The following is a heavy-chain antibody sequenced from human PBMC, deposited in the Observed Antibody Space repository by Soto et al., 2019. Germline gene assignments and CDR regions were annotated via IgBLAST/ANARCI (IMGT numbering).Heavy chain of an antibody. Sequence: EVQLVESGGGLVQPGGSLRLSCAASGFTFSSDSMNWVRQVPGKGLEWVSYISRSSSNRYYADTVKGRFTISRDNANTSLYLQMNSLRAEDTAVYYCARHPERIAEIGWFDPWGQGTLVTVSS. CDR1: GFTFSSDS. D-gene: IGHD6-13*01. V-gene: IGHV3-48*01. CDR2: ISRSSSNR. J-gene: IGHJ5*02. CDR3: ARHPERIAEIGWFDP.